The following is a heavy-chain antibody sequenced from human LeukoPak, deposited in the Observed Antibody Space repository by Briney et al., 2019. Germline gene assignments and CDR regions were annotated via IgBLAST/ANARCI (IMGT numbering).Heavy chain of an antibody. Sequence: GGSLRLSCAASGFDFSTYSIDWVRQAPGKGLEWVSYISSSSSNIYHADSVKGRFTISRDNAKNSLHLQMNSLRAEDTAVYYCARVGRSGWTVDYWGQGTLVIVSS. CDR3: ARVGRSGWTVDY. CDR1: GFDFSTYS. J-gene: IGHJ4*02. V-gene: IGHV3-48*04. D-gene: IGHD6-19*01. CDR2: ISSSSSNI.